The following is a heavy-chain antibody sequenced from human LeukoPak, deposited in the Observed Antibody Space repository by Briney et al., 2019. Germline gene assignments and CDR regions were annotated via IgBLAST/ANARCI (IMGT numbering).Heavy chain of an antibody. V-gene: IGHV1-2*02. Sequence: ASVKVSCKASGYTFTGHYIHWVRQAPGQGLEWMGWINPKNAGTNYAQKFQGRVTMTRDTSTGTAYMELSRLRSDDAAVYYCARTLYIAAAPGGFDYWGQGTLVAVSS. J-gene: IGHJ4*02. CDR3: ARTLYIAAAPGGFDY. D-gene: IGHD6-13*01. CDR2: INPKNAGT. CDR1: GYTFTGHY.